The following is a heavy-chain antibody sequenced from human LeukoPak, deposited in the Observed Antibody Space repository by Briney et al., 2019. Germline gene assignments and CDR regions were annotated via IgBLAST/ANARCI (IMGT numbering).Heavy chain of an antibody. CDR2: IIPIFGTA. J-gene: IGHJ4*02. CDR1: GGTFSSYA. Sequence: GASVKVSCKASGGTFSSYAISWVRQAPGQGLEWMGGIIPIFGTANYAQKFQGRVTITADESTSTAYMELSSLRSEDTAVYYCARDSSGWSPPLGYWGQGTLVTVSS. V-gene: IGHV1-69*13. D-gene: IGHD6-19*01. CDR3: ARDSSGWSPPLGY.